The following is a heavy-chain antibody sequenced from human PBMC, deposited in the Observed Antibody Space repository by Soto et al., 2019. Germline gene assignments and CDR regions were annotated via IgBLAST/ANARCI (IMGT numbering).Heavy chain of an antibody. CDR3: AKDGTSVWLRPNYGMDV. CDR2: ISYDGSNK. V-gene: IGHV3-30*18. Sequence: QVQLVESGGGVVQPGRSLRLSCAASGFTFSSYGMHWVRQAPGKGLEWVAVISYDGSNKYYADSVKGRFTISRDNSXNXXYLQRNSLRAEDTTVYYCAKDGTSVWLRPNYGMDVWGQGTTVTVSS. J-gene: IGHJ6*02. CDR1: GFTFSSYG. D-gene: IGHD5-12*01.